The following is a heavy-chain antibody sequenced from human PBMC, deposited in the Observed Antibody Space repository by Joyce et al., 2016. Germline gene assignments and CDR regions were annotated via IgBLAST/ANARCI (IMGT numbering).Heavy chain of an antibody. D-gene: IGHD2-15*01. CDR2: ITSTGAST. CDR3: AKLSSAFDY. Sequence: EVQLLESGGGLVQPGGSLRLSCAASGFTCSSYAMSWVRQAPGKGLGWVSRITSTGASTYSAGSVRGRFTISRDNSKNTLYLQMNSLRAEDTAVYYCAKLSSAFDYWGQGTLVTVSS. V-gene: IGHV3-23*01. J-gene: IGHJ4*02. CDR1: GFTCSSYA.